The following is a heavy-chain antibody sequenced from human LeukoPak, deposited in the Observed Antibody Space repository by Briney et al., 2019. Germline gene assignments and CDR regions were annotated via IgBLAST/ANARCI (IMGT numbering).Heavy chain of an antibody. CDR2: MNPNSGNT. J-gene: IGHJ1*01. CDR3: ARGPYYYDSSGCYYAEYFQH. CDR1: GYTFTSYD. Sequence: ASVTVSCKASGYTFTSYDINWVRQATGQGLEWMGWMNPNSGNTGYAQKFQGRVTMTRNTSISTAYMELSSLRSEDTAVYYCARGPYYYDSSGCYYAEYFQHWGQGTLVTVSS. V-gene: IGHV1-8*01. D-gene: IGHD3-22*01.